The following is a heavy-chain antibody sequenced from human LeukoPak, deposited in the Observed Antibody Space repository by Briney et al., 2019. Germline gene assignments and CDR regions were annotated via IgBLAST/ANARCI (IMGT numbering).Heavy chain of an antibody. CDR2: ISGSGGST. D-gene: IGHD2-21*01. Sequence: GGSLRLSCAASGFTFSSYAMSWVRQAPGKGLEWVSAISGSGGSTYYADSVKGRFTISRDNSKNTLYLQMNSLRAEDTAAYYCAKESYQLRAPLSVNWGQGTLVTVSS. V-gene: IGHV3-23*01. CDR1: GFTFSSYA. CDR3: AKESYQLRAPLSVN. J-gene: IGHJ4*02.